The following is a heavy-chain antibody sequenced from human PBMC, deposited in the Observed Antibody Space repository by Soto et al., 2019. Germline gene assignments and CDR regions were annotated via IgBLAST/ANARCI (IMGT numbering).Heavy chain of an antibody. V-gene: IGHV1-2*04. CDR1: GYTFTGYY. J-gene: IGHJ4*02. CDR2: INPNSGGT. D-gene: IGHD6-6*01. CDR3: ARGGYSSSSFSARTYYFDY. Sequence: ASVKVSCKASGYTFTGYYMHWVRQAPGQGLEWMGWINPNSGGTNYAQKFQGWVTMTMDTSISTAYMELSRLRSDDTAVYYCARGGYSSSSFSARTYYFDYWGQGTLVTVSS.